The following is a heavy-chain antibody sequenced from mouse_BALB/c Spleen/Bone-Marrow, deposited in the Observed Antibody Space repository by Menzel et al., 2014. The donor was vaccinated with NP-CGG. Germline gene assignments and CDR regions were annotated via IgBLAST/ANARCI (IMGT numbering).Heavy chain of an antibody. J-gene: IGHJ2*01. V-gene: IGHV10-1*02. CDR3: VRDWDFDY. CDR1: GFTFNTYA. D-gene: IGHD4-1*01. CDR2: IRSKSHNYAT. Sequence: EVQLVESGGGLVQPKGSLKLPCAASGFTFNTYAMNWVRQAPGKGLEWVARIRSKSHNYATFYADSVKDRFTISRDDSQSMLCLQMNSLKTEDTAMYYCVRDWDFDYWGQGTTLTVSS.